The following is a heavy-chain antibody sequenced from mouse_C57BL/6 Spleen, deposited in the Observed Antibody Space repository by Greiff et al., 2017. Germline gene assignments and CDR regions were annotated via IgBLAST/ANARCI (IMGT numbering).Heavy chain of an antibody. CDR2: IDPETGGT. J-gene: IGHJ2*01. D-gene: IGHD1-3*01. V-gene: IGHV1-15*01. CDR1: GYTFTDYE. Sequence: VQLQQSGAELVRPGASVTLSCKASGYTFTDYEMHWVKQTPVHGLEWIGAIDPETGGTAYNQKFKGKTILTADKSSSTAYMELRSLTSEDSAVYYCTRSGYPPFDYWGQGTTLTVSS. CDR3: TRSGYPPFDY.